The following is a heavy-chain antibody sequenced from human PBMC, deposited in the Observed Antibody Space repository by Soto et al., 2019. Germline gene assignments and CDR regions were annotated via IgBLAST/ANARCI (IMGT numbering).Heavy chain of an antibody. V-gene: IGHV1-69*13. CDR2: IIPIFGTA. Sequence: GASVKVSCKASGGTFNSYSISWGRQAPGQGLGLDGGIIPIFGTANFAQKVQGRVTVAADESTSTGYMELSRLRSEGTAVYFFARGLSYYSYSSPSGSWGQGTLVNVP. CDR1: GGTFNSYS. D-gene: IGHD3-22*01. CDR3: ARGLSYYSYSSPSGS. J-gene: IGHJ5*01.